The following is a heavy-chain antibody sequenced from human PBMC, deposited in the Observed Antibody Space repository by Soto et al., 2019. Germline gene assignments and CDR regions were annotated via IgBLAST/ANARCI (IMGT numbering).Heavy chain of an antibody. Sequence: GGSLRLSCAASGFTFSSYGMHWVRQAPGKGLEWVAVISYDGSNKYYADSVKGRFTISRDNSKNTLYLQMNSLRAEDTAVYYCAKDADSSSSYSPHMVYYYMDVWGKGTTVTVSS. CDR1: GFTFSSYG. V-gene: IGHV3-30*18. J-gene: IGHJ6*03. D-gene: IGHD6-6*01. CDR2: ISYDGSNK. CDR3: AKDADSSSSYSPHMVYYYMDV.